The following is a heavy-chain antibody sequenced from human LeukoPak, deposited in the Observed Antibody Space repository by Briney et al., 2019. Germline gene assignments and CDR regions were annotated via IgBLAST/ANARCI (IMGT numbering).Heavy chain of an antibody. D-gene: IGHD3-22*01. V-gene: IGHV3-53*01. CDR3: ARSSAGSSGYYY. J-gene: IGHJ4*02. CDR1: GFTVSSNY. Sequence: GGSLRLSCAASGFTVSSNYMSWVRQAPGKGLEWVSVIYSGGSTYYADSVKGRFTISRDNSKNTLYLQMNSLRAEDTAVYYCARSSAGSSGYYYWGQGTLVTVSS. CDR2: IYSGGST.